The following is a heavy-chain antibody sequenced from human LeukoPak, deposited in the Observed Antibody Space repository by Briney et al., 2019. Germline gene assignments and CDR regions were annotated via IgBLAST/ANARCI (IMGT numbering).Heavy chain of an antibody. Sequence: ASVKVSCKASGYTFTGYYMHWVRQAPGQGLEWMGWISAYNGNTNYAQKLQGRVTMTTDTSTSTAYMELRSLRSDDTAVYYCARWGFYDSSGDAFDIWGQGTMVTVSS. CDR2: ISAYNGNT. CDR3: ARWGFYDSSGDAFDI. J-gene: IGHJ3*02. CDR1: GYTFTGYY. V-gene: IGHV1-18*04. D-gene: IGHD3-22*01.